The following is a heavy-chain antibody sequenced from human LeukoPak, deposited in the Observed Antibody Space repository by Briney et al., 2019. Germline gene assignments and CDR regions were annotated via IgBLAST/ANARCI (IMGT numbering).Heavy chain of an antibody. Sequence: SETLSLTCTVSGGSISSSTSSWGWLRQPPGDGLEWIGNFYQSGDTYYNPSLKSRVSISVDTSKNQLSLRLNSVTAADTAVYYCARGKGYSGSYYYYYYMDVWGKGTTVTVSS. CDR3: ARGKGYSGSYYYYYYMDV. V-gene: IGHV4-39*07. D-gene: IGHD1-26*01. CDR2: FYQSGDT. CDR1: GGSISSSTSS. J-gene: IGHJ6*03.